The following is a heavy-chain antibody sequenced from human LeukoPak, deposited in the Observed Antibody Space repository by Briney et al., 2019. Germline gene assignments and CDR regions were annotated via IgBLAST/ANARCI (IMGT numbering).Heavy chain of an antibody. V-gene: IGHV3-48*01. Sequence: GGSLRLSCAASGFTFSSYSMTWVRQAPGKGLEWISYISGNGATKYYTDSVKGQFTVSRDNAQNSLYLQMNGLRVEDTAVYYCARDRPRYFEYWGLGTLVTVSS. J-gene: IGHJ4*02. CDR2: ISGNGATK. CDR3: ARDRPRYFEY. CDR1: GFTFSSYS.